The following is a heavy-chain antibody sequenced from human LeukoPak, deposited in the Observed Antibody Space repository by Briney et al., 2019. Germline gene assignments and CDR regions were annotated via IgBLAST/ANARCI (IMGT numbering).Heavy chain of an antibody. D-gene: IGHD1/OR15-1a*01. CDR1: AFTFSSYA. CDR2: ISGSGGST. CDR3: AKSWNTAVVLVAFDG. V-gene: IGHV3-23*01. J-gene: IGHJ3*01. Sequence: PGGSLRLSCAADAFTFSSYAMTWVRQPPGKGLEWVSAISGSGGSTFYADSVKGRFTISRANSKNTLYLQMSFMGAEDTAVYLCAKSWNTAVVLVAFDGWGQGTMVTVSS.